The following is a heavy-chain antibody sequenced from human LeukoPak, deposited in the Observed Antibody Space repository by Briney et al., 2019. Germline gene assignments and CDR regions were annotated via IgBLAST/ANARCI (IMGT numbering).Heavy chain of an antibody. Sequence: SETLSLTCTVSGDSISSYYWSWIRQPPGKGLEWIGYIYSSGSTKYNPSLKSRVTISVDTSKNQFSLKVHSVTAADTAMYYCARHPRSCTGGGTCCSWFDASGQGTLVTVSS. CDR1: GDSISSYY. J-gene: IGHJ5*02. D-gene: IGHD2-8*02. CDR3: ARHPRSCTGGGTCCSWFDA. CDR2: IYSSGST. V-gene: IGHV4-59*08.